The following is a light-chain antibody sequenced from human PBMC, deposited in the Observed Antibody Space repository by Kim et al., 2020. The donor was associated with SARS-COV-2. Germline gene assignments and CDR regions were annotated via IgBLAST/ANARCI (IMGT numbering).Light chain of an antibody. CDR2: DVR. J-gene: IGLJ3*02. CDR1: TSDVGGYNY. Sequence: GQYITISCTGTTSDVGGYNYVSWYQQHPGKAPKLMIYDVRKRPSGVSNRFSGSKSGNTASLTISGLQAEDEADYYCSSYTSSSPWVFGGGTQLTVL. V-gene: IGLV2-14*04. CDR3: SSYTSSSPWV.